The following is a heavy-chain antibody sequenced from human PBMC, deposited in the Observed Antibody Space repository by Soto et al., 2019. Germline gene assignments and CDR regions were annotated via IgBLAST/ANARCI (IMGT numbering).Heavy chain of an antibody. D-gene: IGHD3-3*01. CDR3: ARITMFGVATSSIQNGLDV. CDR2: INPNSGGT. Sequence: ASVKVSCKASGYTFTGYYMHWVRQAPGQGLEWMGWINPNSGGTNYAQKFQGRVTMTRDTSISTAYMELSRLRSDDTAVYYCARITMFGVATSSIQNGLDVWGQGTRVTVSS. J-gene: IGHJ6*02. CDR1: GYTFTGYY. V-gene: IGHV1-2*02.